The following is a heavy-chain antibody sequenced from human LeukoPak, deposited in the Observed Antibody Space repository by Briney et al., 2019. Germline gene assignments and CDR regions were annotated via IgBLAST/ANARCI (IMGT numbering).Heavy chain of an antibody. CDR3: ARGLGGYYYDSSGYFADPLHYSQFDY. D-gene: IGHD3-22*01. Sequence: PGGSLRLSCAASGFTFSNYELNWVRQAPGKGLEWVSYISATGSTIYYADSVKGRFTISRDNANNSLYLQMNSLRAEDTAVYYCARGLGGYYYDSSGYFADPLHYSQFDYWGQGTLVTVSS. CDR2: ISATGSTI. J-gene: IGHJ4*02. CDR1: GFTFSNYE. V-gene: IGHV3-48*03.